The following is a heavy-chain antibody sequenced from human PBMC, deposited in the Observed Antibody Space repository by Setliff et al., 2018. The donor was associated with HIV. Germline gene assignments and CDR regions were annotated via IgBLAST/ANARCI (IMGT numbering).Heavy chain of an antibody. V-gene: IGHV4-30-2*01. CDR1: GFSVTTGGVG. J-gene: IGHJ4*02. CDR2: IIPSGST. D-gene: IGHD2-21*02. CDR3: VRQADCGGDCVLGY. Sequence: LVNPTQTLTLTCTFSGFSVTTGGVGVSWIRQPPGKGLEWIGEIIPSGSTNYNPSLKSRVTMSIDTSKSQFSLKLSSVTAADTAVYYCVRQADCGGDCVLGYWGQGTLVTVSS.